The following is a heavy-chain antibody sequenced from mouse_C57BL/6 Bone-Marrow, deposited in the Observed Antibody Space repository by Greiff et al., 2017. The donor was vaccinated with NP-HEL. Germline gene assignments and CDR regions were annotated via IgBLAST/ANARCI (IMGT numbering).Heavy chain of an antibody. J-gene: IGHJ3*01. CDR1: GYTFTDYY. CDR3: ARKDYSNYRAWFAY. V-gene: IGHV1-19*01. Sequence: VQLQQSGPVLVKPGASVKMSCKASGYTFTDYYMNWVKQSHGKSLEWIGVINPYNGGTSYNQKFKGKATLTVDKSSSTAYMELNSLTSEDSAVYYCARKDYSNYRAWFAYWGQGTLVTVST. D-gene: IGHD2-5*01. CDR2: INPYNGGT.